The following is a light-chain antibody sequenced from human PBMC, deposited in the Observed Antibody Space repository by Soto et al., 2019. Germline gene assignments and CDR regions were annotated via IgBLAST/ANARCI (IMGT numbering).Light chain of an antibody. CDR2: VAS. CDR1: QTIRNH. Sequence: DIQMTQSPSSLSASVGDRVTITCRASQTIRNHLNWYQQKPGKAPKVLIYVASSLQSGVPSRFSGSGFGTEFTLTITTLQPEDFATYYCQQSYSALRTFGRGTKVDI. J-gene: IGKJ1*01. CDR3: QQSYSALRT. V-gene: IGKV1-39*01.